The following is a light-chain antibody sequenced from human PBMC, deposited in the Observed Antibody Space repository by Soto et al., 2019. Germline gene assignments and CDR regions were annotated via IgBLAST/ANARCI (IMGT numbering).Light chain of an antibody. Sequence: EIVLTQSPATLSVSLGERATLSCRASQSVSTYLAWYQQRPGQAPSLLIYAASTRATGIPARFSGSGSGTEFTLTISSLQSEDFAVYYCQQYNNWPGTFGQGTKVDIK. J-gene: IGKJ1*01. V-gene: IGKV3-15*01. CDR2: AAS. CDR1: QSVSTY. CDR3: QQYNNWPGT.